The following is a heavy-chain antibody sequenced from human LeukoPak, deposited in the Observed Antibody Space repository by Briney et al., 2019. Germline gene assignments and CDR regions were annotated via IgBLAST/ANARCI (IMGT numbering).Heavy chain of an antibody. CDR1: GFTFSNAW. J-gene: IGHJ6*03. D-gene: IGHD4-17*01. CDR3: TFDYGDYQYYYYYMDV. V-gene: IGHV3-15*01. Sequence: GGSLRLSCAASGFTFSNAWMSWVRQAPGKGLEWVGRIKSKTDGGTTDYAAPVKGRFTIPRDDSKNTLYLQMNSLKTEDTAVYYCTFDYGDYQYYYYYMDVWGKGTTVTVSS. CDR2: IKSKTDGGTT.